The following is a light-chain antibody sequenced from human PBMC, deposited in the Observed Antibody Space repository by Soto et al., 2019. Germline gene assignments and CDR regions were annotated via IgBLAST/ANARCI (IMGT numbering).Light chain of an antibody. Sequence: DIHMTQSPSTLSASVGDRVTITCRASQSISSWLAWYQQQPGKAPKLLIYAASSLQSGVQSRFSGSGSGTDSTLTIRSLQPDDFATYYCKQYNSYWTCGQGTKVDIK. CDR2: AAS. J-gene: IGKJ1*01. CDR3: KQYNSYWT. CDR1: QSISSW. V-gene: IGKV1-5*01.